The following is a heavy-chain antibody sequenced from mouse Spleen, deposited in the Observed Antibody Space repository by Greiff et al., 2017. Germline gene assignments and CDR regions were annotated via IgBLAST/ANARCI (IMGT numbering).Heavy chain of an antibody. D-gene: IGHD1-1*01. CDR3: ARDPLRFDY. V-gene: IGHV5-4*01. CDR2: ISDGGSYT. CDR1: GFTFSSYA. Sequence: EVKVVESGGGLVKPGGSLKLSCAASGFTFSSYAMSWVRQTPEKRLEWVATISDGGSYTYYPDNVKGRFTISRDNAKNNLYLQMSHLKSEDTAMYYCARDPLRFDYWGQGTTLTVSS. J-gene: IGHJ2*01.